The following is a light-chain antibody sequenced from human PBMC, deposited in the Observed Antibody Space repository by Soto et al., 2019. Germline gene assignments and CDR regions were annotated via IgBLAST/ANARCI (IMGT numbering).Light chain of an antibody. CDR1: QGVASRY. CDR3: QQYGSSPQT. V-gene: IGKV3-20*01. Sequence: EIVLTQSPGTLSLSPGERATLSCRASQGVASRYLAWYQQKPGQAPRLLIYHASSRATGIPDRFSGSGSGTDFTLTITSLEPEDFEVYFCQQYGSSPQTFGQGTKVEIK. CDR2: HAS. J-gene: IGKJ1*01.